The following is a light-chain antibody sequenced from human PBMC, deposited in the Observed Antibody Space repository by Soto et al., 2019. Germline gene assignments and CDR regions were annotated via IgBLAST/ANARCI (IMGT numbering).Light chain of an antibody. CDR3: TSFTTSSTWV. CDR2: DVS. Sequence: QSALTQPASVSGSPGQSITISCTGTSSDVGGYNYVSWFQQHPGKAPKLMIYDVSNRPSGVSNRFSVSKSGNTASLTISGLQDEDEADYYCTSFTTSSTWVFGGGTKVTVL. CDR1: SSDVGGYNY. J-gene: IGLJ3*02. V-gene: IGLV2-14*03.